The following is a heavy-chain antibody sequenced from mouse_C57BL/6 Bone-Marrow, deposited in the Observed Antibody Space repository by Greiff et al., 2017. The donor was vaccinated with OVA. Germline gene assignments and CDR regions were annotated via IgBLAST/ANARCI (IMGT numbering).Heavy chain of an antibody. CDR2: IDPSDSYT. CDR1: GYTFTSYW. D-gene: IGHD1-1*01. V-gene: IGHV1-69*01. J-gene: IGHJ2*01. CDR3: ARDTTVVGGFDY. Sequence: QVQLQQSGAELVMPGASVKLSCKASGYTFTSYWMHWVKQRPGQGLEWIGEIDPSDSYTNYNQKFKGKSTLTVDKSSSTAYMQLSSLTSEDSAVYYCARDTTVVGGFDYWGQGTTLTVSS.